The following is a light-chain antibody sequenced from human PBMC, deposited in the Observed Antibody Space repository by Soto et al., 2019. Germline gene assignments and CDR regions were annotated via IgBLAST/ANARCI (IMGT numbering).Light chain of an antibody. V-gene: IGKV1-5*03. J-gene: IGKJ1*01. Sequence: DIQMNQSPSTLSASVGDRVTITCRASQSISSWLAWYQQKPGKAPKLLIYKASSLESGVPSRFSGSGSGTEFTLTISSLQPDDFATYYCQQYNSYSVPFGQGTKVDI. CDR1: QSISSW. CDR3: QQYNSYSVP. CDR2: KAS.